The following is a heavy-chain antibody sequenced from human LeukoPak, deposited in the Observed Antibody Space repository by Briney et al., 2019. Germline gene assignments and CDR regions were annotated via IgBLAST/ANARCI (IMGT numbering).Heavy chain of an antibody. D-gene: IGHD6-13*01. J-gene: IGHJ6*02. V-gene: IGHV3-7*03. CDR1: GFSFRSYW. CDR2: IKQDGSEK. Sequence: GGSLRLSCAASGFSFRSYWMSWVRQAPGKGLEWVANIKQDGSEKYYVDSVKGRFTISRDNAKNSLYLQMNSLRAEDTAVYYCAREKGSSWYSHYYYYYGMDVWGQGTTVTVSS. CDR3: AREKGSSWYSHYYYYYGMDV.